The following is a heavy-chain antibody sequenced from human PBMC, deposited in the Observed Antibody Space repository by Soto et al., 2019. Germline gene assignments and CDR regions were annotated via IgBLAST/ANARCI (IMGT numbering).Heavy chain of an antibody. CDR3: ARDTSLLWFGELTNYYYYGMDV. CDR2: IIPIFGTA. CDR1: GGTFSSYA. V-gene: IGHV1-69*01. J-gene: IGHJ6*02. Sequence: QVQLVQSGAEVKKPGSSVKVSCKASGGTFSSYAISWVRQAPGQGLEWMGGIIPIFGTANYAQKFQGRVTITADESTSTAYMELSSLRSEDTAVYYCARDTSLLWFGELTNYYYYGMDVWGPGTTVTVSS. D-gene: IGHD3-10*01.